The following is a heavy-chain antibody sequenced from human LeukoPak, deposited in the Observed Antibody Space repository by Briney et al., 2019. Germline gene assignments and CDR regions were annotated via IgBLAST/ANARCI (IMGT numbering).Heavy chain of an antibody. D-gene: IGHD3-22*01. V-gene: IGHV5-51*01. CDR1: GHSFTNHW. CDR2: INFGDSKT. Sequence: GESLKISCKASGHSFTNHWIGWVRQMPGIGLEWVGNINFGDSKTLYSPSFQGQVTISLDKSISTTYLQWRSLKASDTAIYYCARDSSGYDYWGQGTLVTVSS. CDR3: ARDSSGYDY. J-gene: IGHJ4*02.